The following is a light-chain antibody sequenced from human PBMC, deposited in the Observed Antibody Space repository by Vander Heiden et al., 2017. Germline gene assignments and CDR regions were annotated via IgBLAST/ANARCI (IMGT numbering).Light chain of an antibody. Sequence: QSALTQPPSASGSPGQSVTISCIGTSSDVGRYNYVSWYQKYPGKAPKLIIYEVTKRPSGVPDRFSGSKSGNTASLTVSGLQAEDEADYHCSSYAGGNIVVFGGGTKLTVL. CDR2: EVT. V-gene: IGLV2-8*01. J-gene: IGLJ2*01. CDR3: SSYAGGNIVV. CDR1: SSDVGRYNY.